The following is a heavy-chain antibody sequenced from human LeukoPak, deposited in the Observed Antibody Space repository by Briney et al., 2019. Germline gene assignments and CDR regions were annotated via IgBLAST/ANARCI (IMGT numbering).Heavy chain of an antibody. Sequence: PGGSLRLSCAASGFTFSTYWMSWVRQAPGKGLEWVANINQDGSEKYYVDSVKGRFTISRDNSKNSLYLQMSSLRTEDSALYYCARCSLRGYNYGYFFDFWGQGTLVTVSS. CDR3: ARCSLRGYNYGYFFDF. V-gene: IGHV3-7*05. CDR2: INQDGSEK. CDR1: GFTFSTYW. J-gene: IGHJ4*02. D-gene: IGHD5-18*01.